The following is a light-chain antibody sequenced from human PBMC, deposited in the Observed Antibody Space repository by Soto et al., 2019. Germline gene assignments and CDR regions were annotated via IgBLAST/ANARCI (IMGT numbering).Light chain of an antibody. CDR2: GAS. CDR3: QQYGHSPIT. CDR1: QSLSGNY. Sequence: EIVLTQSPGTLSLSPGERVTLSCRASQSLSGNYLAWYQQKPGQAPRFLIYGASNRATGIPDRFSGGGSGTDFALTINRLEPEDFAVYYCQQYGHSPITFGQGIRLEIK. J-gene: IGKJ5*01. V-gene: IGKV3-20*01.